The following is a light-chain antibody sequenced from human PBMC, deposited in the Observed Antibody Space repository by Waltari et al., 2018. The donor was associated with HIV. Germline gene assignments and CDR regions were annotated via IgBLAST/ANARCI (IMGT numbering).Light chain of an antibody. Sequence: QSVLTQPPSASGTPGQRVTISCSGSSSNIGGNTVSWYQQLPGTAPQLLIYYNNGRPSGVPDRVSGSKSGTSASLAISGLQSDDEAHYYCATWDASLHDFYVFGTGTKVTVL. V-gene: IGLV1-44*01. CDR3: ATWDASLHDFYV. CDR2: YNN. CDR1: SSNIGGNT. J-gene: IGLJ1*01.